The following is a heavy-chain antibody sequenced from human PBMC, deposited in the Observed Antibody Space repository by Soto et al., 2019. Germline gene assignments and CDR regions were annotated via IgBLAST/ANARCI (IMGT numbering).Heavy chain of an antibody. V-gene: IGHV4-59*12. CDR3: ARGRVTTDY. J-gene: IGHJ4*02. Sequence: SETLSTTCRVLGGSISSYYWFWIRQPPGKGLEWIGYIYYSGSTNYNPSLKSRVTISVDTSKNQFSLKLSSVTAADTAVYYCARGRVTTDYWGQGTLVTVSS. D-gene: IGHD4-17*01. CDR2: IYYSGST. CDR1: GGSISSYY.